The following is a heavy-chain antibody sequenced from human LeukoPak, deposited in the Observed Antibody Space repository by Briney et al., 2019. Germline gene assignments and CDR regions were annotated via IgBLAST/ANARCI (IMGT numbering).Heavy chain of an antibody. Sequence: GGSLRLSCAASGFTLSSYWMHWVRQTPGMGLVWVSRINSDGGSTTYADSVKGRFTISRGNARNTLYLQMNSLRAEDTAVYYCARVRGWMYFDYWGQGTLVTVSS. V-gene: IGHV3-74*01. CDR1: GFTLSSYW. D-gene: IGHD6-19*01. J-gene: IGHJ4*02. CDR2: INSDGGST. CDR3: ARVRGWMYFDY.